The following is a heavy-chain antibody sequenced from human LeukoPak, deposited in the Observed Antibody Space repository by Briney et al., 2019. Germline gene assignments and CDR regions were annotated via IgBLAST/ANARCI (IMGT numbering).Heavy chain of an antibody. Sequence: MSSETLSLTCAVYGGSFSGYYWSWIRQPPGKGLEWIGEINHSGSTNYNPSLKSRVTISVDTSKNQFSLKLSSVTAADAAVYYCARGRDLGEPVASFMDVWGQGTTVTVSS. CDR3: ARGRDLGEPVASFMDV. CDR1: GGSFSGYY. V-gene: IGHV4-34*01. CDR2: INHSGST. J-gene: IGHJ6*02. D-gene: IGHD1-26*01.